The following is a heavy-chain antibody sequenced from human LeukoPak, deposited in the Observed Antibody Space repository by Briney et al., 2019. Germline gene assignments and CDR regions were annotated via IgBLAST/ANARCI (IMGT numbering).Heavy chain of an antibody. Sequence: SETLSLTCTVSGGSISSGSYYWSWIRQPAGKGLEWIGRIYTSGSTNCNPSLKSRVTISVDTSKNQFSLKLSSVTAADTAVYYCARRRLGYYFDYWGQGTLVTVSS. V-gene: IGHV4-61*02. CDR2: IYTSGST. CDR1: GGSISSGSYY. D-gene: IGHD5-24*01. J-gene: IGHJ4*02. CDR3: ARRRLGYYFDY.